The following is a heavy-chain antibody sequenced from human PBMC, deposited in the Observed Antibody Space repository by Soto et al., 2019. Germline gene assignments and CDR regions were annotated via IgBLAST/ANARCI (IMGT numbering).Heavy chain of an antibody. Sequence: PGGSLRLACVVSGFTFSIYNMNWVRQAPGKGLEWVSFINETGSPRYYADSVKGRFTISRDNAKNSLYLQMNNLRVEDTAVYYCAADSSSPYWGQGTLVTVSS. V-gene: IGHV3-48*01. CDR2: INETGSPR. CDR3: AADSSSPY. J-gene: IGHJ4*01. CDR1: GFTFSIYN. D-gene: IGHD6-6*01.